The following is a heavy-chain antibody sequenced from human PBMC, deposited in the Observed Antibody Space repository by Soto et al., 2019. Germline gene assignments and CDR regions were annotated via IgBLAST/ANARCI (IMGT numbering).Heavy chain of an antibody. CDR1: GGTFSSYA. J-gene: IGHJ1*01. V-gene: IGHV1-69*12. Sequence: QVQLVQSGAEVKKPGSSVKVSCKASGGTFSSYAISWVRQAPGQGLEWMGGIIPIFGTANYAQKFQGRVTITADESTSTAYMELSSLSSEDTAVYYCASDPDSSGYYEYFQHWGQGTLVTVSS. D-gene: IGHD3-22*01. CDR3: ASDPDSSGYYEYFQH. CDR2: IIPIFGTA.